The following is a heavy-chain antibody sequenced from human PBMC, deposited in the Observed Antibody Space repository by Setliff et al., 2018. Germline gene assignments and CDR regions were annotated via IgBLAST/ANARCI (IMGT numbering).Heavy chain of an antibody. D-gene: IGHD3-3*01. V-gene: IGHV4-59*12. CDR1: GDSINDYY. Sequence: PSETLSLTCTVSGDSINDYYWSWIRQPPGKGLEWIGYVFFTGDTDYNPSLGSRVTISVDTSKNQFSLKLTSGTAADTAVYHCARYNPKLPELAIYGSFDYWGQGALVTVS. CDR3: ARYNPKLPELAIYGSFDY. CDR2: VFFTGDT. J-gene: IGHJ4*02.